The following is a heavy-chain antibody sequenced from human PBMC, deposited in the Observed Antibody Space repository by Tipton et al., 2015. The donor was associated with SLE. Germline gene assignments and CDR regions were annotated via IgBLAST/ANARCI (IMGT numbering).Heavy chain of an antibody. CDR2: INHSGST. CDR3: ARDEYRYDATGYHLLGHFDF. J-gene: IGHJ4*02. Sequence: TLSLTCAVSGYSISNDNWWGWIRQPPGKGLEWIGEINHSGSTNFNPSLKSRVSISRDTSKNQFSLKLRSLTAADTAVYYCARDEYRYDATGYHLLGHFDFWGQGTLVTVSS. V-gene: IGHV4-28*03. CDR1: GYSISNDNW. D-gene: IGHD3-22*01.